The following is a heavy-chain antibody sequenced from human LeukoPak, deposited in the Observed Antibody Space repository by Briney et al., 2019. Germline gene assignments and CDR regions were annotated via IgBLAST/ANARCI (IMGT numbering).Heavy chain of an antibody. V-gene: IGHV1-24*01. Sequence: GASVKVSCKVSGYTLTELSMHWVRQAPGKGLEWMGGFDPEDGETIYAQKFQGRVTMTKDTSTDTAYMELSSLRSEDTAVYYCATDQKKWTTRYNYWGQGTLVTVSS. CDR3: ATDQKKWTTRYNY. CDR2: FDPEDGET. D-gene: IGHD3-9*01. CDR1: GYTLTELS. J-gene: IGHJ4*02.